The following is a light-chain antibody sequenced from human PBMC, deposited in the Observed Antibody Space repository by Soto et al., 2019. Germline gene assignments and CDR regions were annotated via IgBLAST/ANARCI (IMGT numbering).Light chain of an antibody. V-gene: IGKV3-11*01. CDR1: QSASSY. Sequence: EIVLTQSPATLSLSPGERATLSCRASQSASSYLAWYQQKPGQAPRLLIYDASNRATGIPARFSGSGSGTDFTLTISSLEPEDFAVYYCQQRSDWPPWTFGQGTKVEIK. J-gene: IGKJ1*01. CDR3: QQRSDWPPWT. CDR2: DAS.